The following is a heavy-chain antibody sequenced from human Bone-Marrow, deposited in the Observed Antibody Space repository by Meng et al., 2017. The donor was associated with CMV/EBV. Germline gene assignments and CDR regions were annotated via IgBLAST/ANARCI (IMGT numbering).Heavy chain of an antibody. CDR2: ISWNSGSI. V-gene: IGHV3-9*01. CDR1: GFIFRSYG. CDR3: AKDHAASYYYNAMDV. J-gene: IGHJ6*02. D-gene: IGHD2-15*01. Sequence: GGSLRLSCTASGFIFRSYGMHWVRQAPGKGLEWVSGISWNSGSIGYADSVKGRFVISRDNAKNSLYLQMNSLRGEDTALYYCAKDHAASYYYNAMDVWGQGTTVTVSS.